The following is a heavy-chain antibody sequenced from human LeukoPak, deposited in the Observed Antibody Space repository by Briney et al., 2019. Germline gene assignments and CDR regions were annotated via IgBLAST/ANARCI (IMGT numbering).Heavy chain of an antibody. J-gene: IGHJ4*02. CDR3: ARDRDSSSWFGIDY. V-gene: IGHV3-33*01. D-gene: IGHD6-13*01. CDR2: IYFDGSNK. Sequence: PGRSLRLSCAASGFTFRRYGMHWVRQAPGKGLEWVAVIYFDGSNKYYADSVKGRFTISRDNSKNTLYLQLNTLKAEDTAVYYCARDRDSSSWFGIDYWGQGTLVTVSS. CDR1: GFTFRRYG.